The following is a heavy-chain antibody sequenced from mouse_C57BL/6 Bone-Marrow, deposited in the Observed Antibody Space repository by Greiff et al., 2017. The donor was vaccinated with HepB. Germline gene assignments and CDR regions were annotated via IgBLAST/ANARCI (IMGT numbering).Heavy chain of an antibody. CDR3: ARGGPYDYGSSSYYYAMDY. V-gene: IGHV1-7*01. J-gene: IGHJ4*01. D-gene: IGHD1-1*01. CDR1: GYTFTSYW. Sequence: VQLQQSGAELAKPGASVKLSCKASGYTFTSYWMHWVKQRPGQGLEWIGYINPSSGYTKYNQKFKDKATLTADKSSSTAYMQLSSLTYEDSAVYYCARGGPYDYGSSSYYYAMDYWGQGTSVTVSS. CDR2: INPSSGYT.